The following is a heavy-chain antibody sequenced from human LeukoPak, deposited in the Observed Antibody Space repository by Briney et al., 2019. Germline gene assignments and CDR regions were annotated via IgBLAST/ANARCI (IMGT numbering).Heavy chain of an antibody. V-gene: IGHV1-69*13. CDR2: IIPIFGTA. CDR3: ARNIYDSSGPAYYYYGMDV. Sequence: ASVKVSCKASGGTFSSYAISWVRQAPGQGLEWMGGIIPIFGTANYAQKFQGRVTITADESTSTAYMELSSLRSEDTAVYYCARNIYDSSGPAYYYYGMDVWGQGTTVTVSS. CDR1: GGTFSSYA. D-gene: IGHD3-22*01. J-gene: IGHJ6*02.